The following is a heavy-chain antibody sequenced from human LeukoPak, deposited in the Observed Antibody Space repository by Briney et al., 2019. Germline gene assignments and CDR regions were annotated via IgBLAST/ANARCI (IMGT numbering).Heavy chain of an antibody. CDR3: TTGPGGAMPGYGAFEI. CDR2: IISKTDGGTT. CDR1: GFTFSNAW. V-gene: IGHV3-15*01. Sequence: GGSLRLSCAASGFTFSNAWMSWVRQAPGKGLEWVGRIISKTDGGTTDYAAPVKGRFTVSRDDTKNTVYLQMNSLKSEDTAVYYCTTGPGGAMPGYGAFEIWGQGTMVTVSS. D-gene: IGHD6-19*01. J-gene: IGHJ3*02.